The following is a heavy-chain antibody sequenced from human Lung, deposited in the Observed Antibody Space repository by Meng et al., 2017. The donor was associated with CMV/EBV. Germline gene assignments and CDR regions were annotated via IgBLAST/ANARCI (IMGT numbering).Heavy chain of an antibody. Sequence: ESLKISCAASGFTFSTYWMHWVRQTPGTGLVWVSRINSDGSTTTYADSVKGRFTISRDNAKNTLYLQMSSLRAEDSAVYYCVRDGKYCSSGTCDYYIMDLWGQGTTVT. CDR2: INSDGSTT. D-gene: IGHD2-15*01. J-gene: IGHJ6*02. CDR3: VRDGKYCSSGTCDYYIMDL. V-gene: IGHV3-74*01. CDR1: GFTFSTYW.